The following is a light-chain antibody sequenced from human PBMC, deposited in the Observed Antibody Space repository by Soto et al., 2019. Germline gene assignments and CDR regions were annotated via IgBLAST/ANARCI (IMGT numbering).Light chain of an antibody. CDR2: AAS. CDR3: QKYNSAPPLT. J-gene: IGKJ4*01. Sequence: DIQMTQSPSSLSASVGDRVTITCRASQGISSYLAWYQQKPGKVPKLLIYAASTLQSGVPSRFSGSGSGTDFTLTISSLQPEDVATYYCQKYNSAPPLTFGGGTKVEIK. CDR1: QGISSY. V-gene: IGKV1-27*01.